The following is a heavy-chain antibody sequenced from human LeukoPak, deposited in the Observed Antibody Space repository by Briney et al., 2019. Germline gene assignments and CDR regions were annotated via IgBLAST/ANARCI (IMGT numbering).Heavy chain of an antibody. CDR1: GGSISTSSYY. V-gene: IGHV4-61*05. CDR3: ARGNVEMATDDAFDI. CDR2: IYYSGST. J-gene: IGHJ3*02. Sequence: SETLSLTCTVSGGSISTSSYYWGWIRQPPGEGLEWIGYIYYSGSTNYNPSPKSRVTISVDTSKNQFSLKLSSVTAADTAVYYCARGNVEMATDDAFDIWGQGTMVTVSS. D-gene: IGHD5-24*01.